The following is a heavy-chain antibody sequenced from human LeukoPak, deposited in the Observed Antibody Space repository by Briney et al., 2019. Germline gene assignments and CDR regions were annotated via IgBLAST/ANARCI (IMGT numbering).Heavy chain of an antibody. D-gene: IGHD3-10*01. J-gene: IGHJ4*02. Sequence: SVKVSCKASGGTFSSYAISWVRQAPGQGLEWMGRIIPILGIASYAQKFQGRVTITADKSTSTAYMELSSLRSEDTAVYYCAGSYYYGSGSYYPLDYWGQGTLVTVSS. V-gene: IGHV1-69*04. CDR2: IIPILGIA. CDR3: AGSYYYGSGSYYPLDY. CDR1: GGTFSSYA.